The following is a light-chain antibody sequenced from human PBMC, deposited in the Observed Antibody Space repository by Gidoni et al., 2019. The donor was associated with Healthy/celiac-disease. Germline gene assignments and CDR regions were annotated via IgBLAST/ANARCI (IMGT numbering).Light chain of an antibody. Sequence: QSALTQPASVPGSPGQSLTISCTGTSSDVGGYNYVSWYQQHPGKAPKLMIYDVSNRPSGVSNRFSGSKSGNTASLTISGLQAEDEADYYCSSYTSSSTLYVFGTGTKVTVL. CDR3: SSYTSSSTLYV. J-gene: IGLJ1*01. CDR2: DVS. CDR1: SSDVGGYNY. V-gene: IGLV2-14*03.